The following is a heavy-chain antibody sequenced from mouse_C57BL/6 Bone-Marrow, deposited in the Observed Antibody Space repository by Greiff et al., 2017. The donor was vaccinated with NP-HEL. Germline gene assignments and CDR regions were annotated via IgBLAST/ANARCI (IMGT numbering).Heavy chain of an antibody. CDR1: GYTFTSYW. D-gene: IGHD2-4*01. Sequence: QVQLQQPGAELVMPGASVKLSCKASGYTFTSYWMHWVKQRPGQGLEWIGEIDPSDSYTNYNQKFKGKSTLTVDKSSSTAYMQLSSLTSEDSAVYCCARSRLRLFAYWGQGTLVTVSA. V-gene: IGHV1-69*01. CDR2: IDPSDSYT. J-gene: IGHJ3*01. CDR3: ARSRLRLFAY.